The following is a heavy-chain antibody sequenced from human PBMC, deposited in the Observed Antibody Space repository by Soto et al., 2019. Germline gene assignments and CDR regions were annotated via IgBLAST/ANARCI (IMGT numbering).Heavy chain of an antibody. CDR2: INSDGSST. V-gene: IGHV3-74*01. Sequence: GGSLRLSCAASGFTFSSYWMHWVRQAPGKGLVWVSRINSDGSSTSYADSVKGRFTISRDNAKNTLYLQMNSLRAEDTAVYYCARYYQIRAGFDPWGQGTLVTVSS. J-gene: IGHJ5*02. D-gene: IGHD3-10*01. CDR3: ARYYQIRAGFDP. CDR1: GFTFSSYW.